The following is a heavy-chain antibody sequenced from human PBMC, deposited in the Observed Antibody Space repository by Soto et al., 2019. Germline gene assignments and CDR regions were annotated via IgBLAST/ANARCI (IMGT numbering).Heavy chain of an antibody. CDR3: ARGGYYDVSGYHYQQY. J-gene: IGHJ4*02. CDR2: TRNKANSYTT. Sequence: EVQLVESGGGLVQPGGSLRLSCAASGFIFSDHYMDWVRQAPGKGLEWVGRTRNKANSYTTEYAASVKGRFTIERGDSRNSLYLQMNSLKTEDTAVYYCARGGYYDVSGYHYQQYWGQGTLVTVSS. CDR1: GFIFSDHY. V-gene: IGHV3-72*01. D-gene: IGHD3-22*01.